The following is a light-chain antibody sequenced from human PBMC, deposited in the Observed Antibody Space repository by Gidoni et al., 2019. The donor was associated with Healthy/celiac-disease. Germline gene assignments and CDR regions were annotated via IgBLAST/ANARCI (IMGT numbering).Light chain of an antibody. V-gene: IGKV4-1*01. CDR1: QSVFFNSNYYNY. Sequence: TQPPAPLPVFLSERPAINCKSSQSVFFNSNYYNYLAWYQQKPGQPPQLLIYWGSTRESGVPDRFSGSGSGTDFTLNISRVEAEDVGVYYCKQALRTPWTFGQGTKVEIK. J-gene: IGKJ1*01. CDR2: WGS. CDR3: KQALRTPWT.